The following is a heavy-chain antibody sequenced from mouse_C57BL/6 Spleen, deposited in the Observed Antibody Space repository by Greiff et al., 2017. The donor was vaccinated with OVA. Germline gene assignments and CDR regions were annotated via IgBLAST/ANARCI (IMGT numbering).Heavy chain of an antibody. D-gene: IGHD2-3*01. CDR3: ARRDDGYYENYAMDY. CDR2: INPNNGGT. J-gene: IGHJ4*01. CDR1: GYTFTDYN. Sequence: VQLQQSGPELVKPGASVKIPCKASGYTFTDYNMDWVKQSHGKSLEWIGDINPNNGGTIYNQKFKGKATLTVVKSSSTAYMELRSLTSEDTAVYYCARRDDGYYENYAMDYWGQGTSVTVSS. V-gene: IGHV1-18*01.